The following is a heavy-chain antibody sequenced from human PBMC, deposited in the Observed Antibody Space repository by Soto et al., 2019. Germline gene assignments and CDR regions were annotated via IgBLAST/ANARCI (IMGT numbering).Heavy chain of an antibody. Sequence: QVQLVQSGAEVKKPGASVKVSCKASGYTFTSYGITWVRQAPGQGLEWMGWISAYNGNTNYAQKLQGRVTMTTDTTTSTAYLALSSMISDDTAAYYCAGDLGQQLVDPWGQGNLVTVSS. D-gene: IGHD6-13*01. CDR2: ISAYNGNT. V-gene: IGHV1-18*01. CDR1: GYTFTSYG. J-gene: IGHJ5*02. CDR3: AGDLGQQLVDP.